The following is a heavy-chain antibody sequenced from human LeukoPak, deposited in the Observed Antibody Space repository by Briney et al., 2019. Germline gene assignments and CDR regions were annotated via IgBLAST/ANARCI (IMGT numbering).Heavy chain of an antibody. CDR1: GFTFSRYG. D-gene: IGHD6-13*01. CDR3: AKEGYSRGYYSYYYMDV. V-gene: IGHV3-30*04. J-gene: IGHJ6*03. CDR2: VSYDGSNK. Sequence: GGSLRLSCAASGFTFSRYGMHWVRQAPGKGLEWVTAVSYDGSNKYYADSVKGRFTSPRDNSKNTLYVQMNSLRAEDTAVYYCAKEGYSRGYYSYYYMDVWGKGTTVTVSS.